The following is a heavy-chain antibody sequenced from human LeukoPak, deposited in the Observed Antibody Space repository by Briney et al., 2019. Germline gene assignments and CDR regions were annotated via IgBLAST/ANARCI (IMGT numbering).Heavy chain of an antibody. CDR1: GFTFSSYA. J-gene: IGHJ5*02. Sequence: PGGSLRLSCVASGFTFSSYALNWVRQPPGKGLEWVSTISGSGASTYYADAVRGRFTISRDNSRNTLQLQMNSLRDEDTAVYYCAREGHDYGDYFWFDPWGQGTLVTVSS. CDR2: ISGSGAST. V-gene: IGHV3-23*01. CDR3: AREGHDYGDYFWFDP. D-gene: IGHD4-17*01.